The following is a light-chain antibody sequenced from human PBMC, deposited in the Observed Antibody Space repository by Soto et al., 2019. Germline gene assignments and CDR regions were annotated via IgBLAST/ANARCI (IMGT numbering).Light chain of an antibody. V-gene: IGKV3-20*01. Sequence: EIVLTQSPGTLSLSPGATATLSCRASQSVSRNYLAWFQQKPGHAPRLLIHGASSRAAGTPDRFSGSGSGTDFTLTISRLEPEDFAVYYCHHYGDSPIYTFGPGTKVDFK. J-gene: IGKJ3*01. CDR3: HHYGDSPIYT. CDR2: GAS. CDR1: QSVSRNY.